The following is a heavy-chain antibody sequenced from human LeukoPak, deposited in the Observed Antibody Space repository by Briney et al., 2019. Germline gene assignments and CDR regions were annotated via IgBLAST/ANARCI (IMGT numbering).Heavy chain of an antibody. CDR3: AREYDSSGYSWFDP. CDR1: GYTFTGYY. CDR2: INPNSGGT. J-gene: IGHJ5*02. Sequence: ASVKVSCKASGYTFTGYYMHWVRQAPGQGLEWMGWINPNSGGTNYAQKFQGRVTMTRDTSISTAYMELSRLRSDDTAVYYCAREYDSSGYSWFDPWGQGTLVTVSS. D-gene: IGHD3-22*01. V-gene: IGHV1-2*02.